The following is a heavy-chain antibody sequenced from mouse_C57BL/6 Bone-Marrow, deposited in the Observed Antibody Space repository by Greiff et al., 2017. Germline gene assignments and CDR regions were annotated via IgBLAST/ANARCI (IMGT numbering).Heavy chain of an antibody. CDR2: IHPNSGST. J-gene: IGHJ2*01. CDR3: SRRGGFVYFDY. CDR1: GYTFTSYW. V-gene: IGHV1-64*01. Sequence: QVQLQQPGAELVKPGASVKLSCKASGYTFTSYWMHWVKQRPGQGLEWIGMIHPNSGSTNYNEKLKSKATLTVDKSSSTAYMQLSSLTSADSAVYYCSRRGGFVYFDYWGQGTTLTVSS.